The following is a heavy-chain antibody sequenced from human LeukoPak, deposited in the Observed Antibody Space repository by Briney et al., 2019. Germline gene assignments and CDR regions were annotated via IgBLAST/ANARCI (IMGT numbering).Heavy chain of an antibody. CDR3: ARGLYGSGRQYYGMDV. V-gene: IGHV1-2*02. Sequence: ASVKVSCKASGYTFTGYYMHWVRQAPGQGLEWMGWINPNSGGTNYAQKFQGRVTMTRVTSISTAYRELSRLRSDDTAVYYCARGLYGSGRQYYGMDVWGQGTTVTVSS. J-gene: IGHJ6*02. D-gene: IGHD3-10*01. CDR2: INPNSGGT. CDR1: GYTFTGYY.